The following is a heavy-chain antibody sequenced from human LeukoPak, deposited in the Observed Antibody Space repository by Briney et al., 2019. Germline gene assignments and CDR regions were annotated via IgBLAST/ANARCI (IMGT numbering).Heavy chain of an antibody. CDR2: ISSGGTYI. Sequence: PGGSLRLSCATSGFTFSIYTMNWVRQAPGKGLEWVSSISSGGTYIYNADSVKGRFTISRDNAKNSLYLQMNNLRAEDTAVYYCAREEDSSTIRSSHGMDVWGQGTTVTVSS. CDR1: GFTFSIYT. CDR3: AREEDSSTIRSSHGMDV. J-gene: IGHJ6*02. V-gene: IGHV3-21*01. D-gene: IGHD6-6*01.